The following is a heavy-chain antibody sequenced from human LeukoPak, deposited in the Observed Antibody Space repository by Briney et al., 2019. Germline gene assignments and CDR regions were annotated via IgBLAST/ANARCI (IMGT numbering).Heavy chain of an antibody. Sequence: PGGSLRLSCAASGFTFSSYAMRWVRQAPGKGLEWVSAISGSGGSTYYADSVKGRFTISRDNSKNTLYLQMNSLRAEDTAVCYCAKAWELLDYYFDYWGQGTLVTVSS. D-gene: IGHD1-26*01. V-gene: IGHV3-23*01. CDR1: GFTFSSYA. J-gene: IGHJ4*02. CDR2: ISGSGGST. CDR3: AKAWELLDYYFDY.